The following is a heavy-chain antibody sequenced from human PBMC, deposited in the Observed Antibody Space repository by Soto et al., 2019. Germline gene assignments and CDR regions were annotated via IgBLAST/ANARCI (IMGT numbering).Heavy chain of an antibody. D-gene: IGHD3-10*01. Sequence: ESLKICCKGSGYSFTSYWISWVRQMPGKGLEWMGRIDPSDSYTNYSPSFQGHVTISADKSISTAYLQWSSLEASDTAMYYCARSNFYYGSGSWSPVDYWGQGTLVTVSS. J-gene: IGHJ4*02. V-gene: IGHV5-10-1*01. CDR3: ARSNFYYGSGSWSPVDY. CDR1: GYSFTSYW. CDR2: IDPSDSYT.